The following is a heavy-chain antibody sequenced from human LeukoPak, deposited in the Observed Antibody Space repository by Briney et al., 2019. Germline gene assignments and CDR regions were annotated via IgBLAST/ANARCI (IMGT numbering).Heavy chain of an antibody. CDR2: VWDDGSNK. Sequence: GSSLRLSCAASGFTFRNYGIHWVRQAPGKGLEWLAVVWDDGSNKSSADSVKGRFTISRDNSRNTLYLQMNSLTAEDTALYYCARDLYGTNSRAGAFDIWGQGTMVTVSS. J-gene: IGHJ3*02. V-gene: IGHV3-33*01. CDR1: GFTFRNYG. D-gene: IGHD2-8*01. CDR3: ARDLYGTNSRAGAFDI.